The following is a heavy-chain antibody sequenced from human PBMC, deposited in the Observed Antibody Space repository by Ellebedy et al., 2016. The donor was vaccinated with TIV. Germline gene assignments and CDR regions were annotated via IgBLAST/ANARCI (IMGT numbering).Heavy chain of an antibody. CDR3: AKGSQWLGRTCFDY. J-gene: IGHJ4*02. CDR2: IYSGGST. CDR1: GFTVSSNY. D-gene: IGHD6-19*01. V-gene: IGHV3-53*01. Sequence: PGGSLRLSCAASGFTVSSNYMSWVRQAPGKGLEWVSVIYSGGSTDYADSVKGRFTISRDNSNNSLYLQMNSLRAEDTAVYYCAKGSQWLGRTCFDYWGQGTLVTVSS.